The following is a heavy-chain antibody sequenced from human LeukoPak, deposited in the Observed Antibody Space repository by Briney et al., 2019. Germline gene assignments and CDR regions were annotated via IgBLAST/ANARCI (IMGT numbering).Heavy chain of an antibody. CDR3: ARGPGSGSYLAFDY. D-gene: IGHD1-26*01. V-gene: IGHV4-59*01. CDR2: ISYSGST. Sequence: SETLPLTRTVSGGSISSYYWSWIRQPPGKGLEWIGYISYSGSTNYNPSLKSRVDISVDTSKNQFSLKLSSVTAADTAVYYCARGPGSGSYLAFDYWGQEPLVSASS. J-gene: IGHJ4*02. CDR1: GGSISSYY.